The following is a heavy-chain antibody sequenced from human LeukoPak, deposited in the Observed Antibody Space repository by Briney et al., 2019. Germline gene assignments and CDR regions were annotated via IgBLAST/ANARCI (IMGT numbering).Heavy chain of an antibody. CDR2: IYTDGSS. CDR1: GGSVGSRAYY. D-gene: IGHD6-19*01. J-gene: IGHJ4*02. CDR3: ASEDLAVAGNFYY. Sequence: PSQTLSLTCTVSGGSVGSRAYYWSWIRQPAGKGLEYIGRIYTDGSSNHNPSLKSRVSISMDRSNNQFSLILMSVTAADTGVYYCASEDLAVAGNFYYWGQGALVTVSS. V-gene: IGHV4-61*02.